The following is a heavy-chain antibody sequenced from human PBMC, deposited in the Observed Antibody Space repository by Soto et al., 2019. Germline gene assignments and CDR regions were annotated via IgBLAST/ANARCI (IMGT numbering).Heavy chain of an antibody. D-gene: IGHD5-12*01. J-gene: IGHJ3*02. V-gene: IGHV1-69*01. CDR1: GGTFSSYA. Sequence: QVQLVQSGAEVKKPGSSVKVSCKASGGTFSSYAISWVRQAPGQGLEWMGGIIPIFGTANYAQKFQGRVTITADESTSTAYMELSSLRSEYTAVYYLAGDGMGGYSCYKLDAFDIWGQGTMVTVSS. CDR3: AGDGMGGYSCYKLDAFDI. CDR2: IIPIFGTA.